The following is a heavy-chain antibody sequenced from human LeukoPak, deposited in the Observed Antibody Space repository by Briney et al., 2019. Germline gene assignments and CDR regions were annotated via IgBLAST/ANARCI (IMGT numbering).Heavy chain of an antibody. CDR3: ARGIGTAMSA. J-gene: IGHJ4*02. CDR2: INHSGST. CDR1: GGSFSGYY. Sequence: LETLSLTCAVYGGSFSGYYWSWIRQPPGKGLEWIGEINHSGSTNYNPSLKSRVTISVDTSKNQFSLKLSSVTAADTAVYYCARGIGTAMSAWGQGTLVTVSS. D-gene: IGHD5-18*01. V-gene: IGHV4-34*01.